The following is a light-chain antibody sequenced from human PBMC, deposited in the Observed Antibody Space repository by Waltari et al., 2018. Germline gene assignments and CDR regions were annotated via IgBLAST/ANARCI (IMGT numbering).Light chain of an antibody. J-gene: IGKJ4*01. V-gene: IGKV3-20*01. CDR3: QQYGSSPPLT. Sequence: EIVLTQSPGTLSLSPGERATLSCRASKSVTSSYLAWYQQKPGQAPRFLMYGASSRATGIPDRFSGSGSGTDFTLTISRLEPEDFAVYYCQQYGSSPPLTFGGGTKVEIK. CDR1: KSVTSSY. CDR2: GAS.